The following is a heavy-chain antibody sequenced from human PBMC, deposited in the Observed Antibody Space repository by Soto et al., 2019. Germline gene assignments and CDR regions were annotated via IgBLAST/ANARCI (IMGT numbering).Heavy chain of an antibody. J-gene: IGHJ6*02. Sequence: QITLKESGPTLVKPTQTHTLTCTFSGFSLSTSGVCVGWIRQPPGKALEWLALIYCNDDKRYSTSLKSRLTITKDTSKSQVVLTMTNRDPVDTATYYCAHYRRRYSYSPYYGMDVWGRGTTVTVSS. D-gene: IGHD5-18*01. CDR3: AHYRRRYSYSPYYGMDV. V-gene: IGHV2-5*01. CDR2: IYCNDDK. CDR1: GFSLSTSGVC.